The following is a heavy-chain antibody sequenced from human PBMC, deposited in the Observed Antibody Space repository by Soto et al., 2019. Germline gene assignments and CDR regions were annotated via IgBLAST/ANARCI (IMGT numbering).Heavy chain of an antibody. V-gene: IGHV4-59*01. CDR3: ARAADYSFLHYGMDV. J-gene: IGHJ6*02. Sequence: XGTLSLTCTVSGGSISSYYWSWIRQHPGKGLEWIGYIYYSGSTNYNPSLKSRVTISVDTSKNQFSLKLSSVTAADTAVYYCARAADYSFLHYGMDVWGQGTTVTVSS. CDR2: IYYSGST. D-gene: IGHD4-4*01. CDR1: GGSISSYY.